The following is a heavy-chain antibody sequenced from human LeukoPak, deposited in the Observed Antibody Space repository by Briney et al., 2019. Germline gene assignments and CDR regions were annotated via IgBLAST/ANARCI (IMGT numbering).Heavy chain of an antibody. CDR3: ARARWFGDY. Sequence: PGGSLRLSCAASGVTFSSYWKHWGRQAPGKGLGWGSRINSDGSSTSYADSVKGRFTISRDNAKNTLYLQMNSLRAEDTAVYYCARARWFGDYWGQGTLVTVSS. V-gene: IGHV3-74*01. J-gene: IGHJ4*02. D-gene: IGHD3-10*01. CDR2: INSDGSST. CDR1: GVTFSSYW.